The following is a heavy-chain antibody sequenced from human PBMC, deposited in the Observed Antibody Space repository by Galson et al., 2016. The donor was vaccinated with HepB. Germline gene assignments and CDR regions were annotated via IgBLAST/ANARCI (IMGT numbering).Heavy chain of an antibody. Sequence: PALVKPTQTLTLTCTFSGFSVSTSGVGVGWIRQSPGKALEWLALIYWDDNKRYSPSLKTRLSITKDTPKNQAVLTMTNMDPVDTATYYCAHSRVGATGDYYYGLDVWGQGTTVTVSS. D-gene: IGHD1-26*01. V-gene: IGHV2-5*02. CDR2: IYWDDNK. CDR3: AHSRVGATGDYYYGLDV. J-gene: IGHJ6*02. CDR1: GFSVSTSGVG.